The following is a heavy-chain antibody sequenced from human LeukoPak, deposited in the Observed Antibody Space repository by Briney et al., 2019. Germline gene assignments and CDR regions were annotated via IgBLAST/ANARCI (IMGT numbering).Heavy chain of an antibody. CDR3: ASHYGSGSSPFDR. V-gene: IGHV3-21*01. CDR1: GFSFSIYF. CDR2: ISRTSEYI. J-gene: IGHJ4*02. Sequence: GGSLRLSCAASGFSFSIYFMNWVRQAPGKGLEWVSSISRTSEYIHYADSVKGRFTISRDDARNSLYLQMNSLRAEDTAVYYCASHYGSGSSPFDRWRQGTLVTV. D-gene: IGHD3-10*01.